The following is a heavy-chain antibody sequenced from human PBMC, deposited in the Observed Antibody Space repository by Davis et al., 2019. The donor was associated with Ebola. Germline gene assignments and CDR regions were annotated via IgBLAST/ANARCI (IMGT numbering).Heavy chain of an antibody. D-gene: IGHD3-3*01. CDR1: GFSLNNYA. CDR2: ISGTGGGT. J-gene: IGHJ3*02. V-gene: IGHV3-23*01. CDR3: AKPIVGTYFDGFDI. Sequence: GESLKISCAASGFSLNNYAMNWVRRAPGKGLEWVSAISGTGGGTYYTDSVKGRFTISRDNSKNTLYLQMSSLRAEDTAVYYCAKPIVGTYFDGFDIWGQGTLVTVSS.